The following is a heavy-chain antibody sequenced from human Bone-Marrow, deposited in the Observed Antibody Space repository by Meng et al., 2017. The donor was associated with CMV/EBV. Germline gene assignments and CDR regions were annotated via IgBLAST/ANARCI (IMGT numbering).Heavy chain of an antibody. CDR3: ARTRGKYQTIVGPSYDY. CDR2: INPNSGGT. Sequence: ASVKVSCKASGYTFTGYYMHWVRQAPGQGLEWMGWINPNSGGTNYAQKFQGRVTMTRDTSISTAYMELSRLRSDDTAVYYCARTRGKYQTIVGPSYDYWGQGTLVTVSS. J-gene: IGHJ4*02. V-gene: IGHV1-2*02. D-gene: IGHD1-26*01. CDR1: GYTFTGYY.